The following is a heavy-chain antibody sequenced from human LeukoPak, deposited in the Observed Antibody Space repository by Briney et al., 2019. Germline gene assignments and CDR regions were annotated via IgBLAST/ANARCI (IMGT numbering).Heavy chain of an antibody. CDR3: AVSWYLNF. CDR1: GFTFSAYA. V-gene: IGHV3-23*01. J-gene: IGHJ4*02. CDR2: ISATGAIT. Sequence: QTGGSLRLSCLASGFTFSAYAMSWVRQAPGKGLQWVSTISATGAITYYADSAKGRFTISRDNSKGTLYLQMNSLRAEDTDVYYCAVSWYLNFWGQGTLVTVSS. D-gene: IGHD6-13*01.